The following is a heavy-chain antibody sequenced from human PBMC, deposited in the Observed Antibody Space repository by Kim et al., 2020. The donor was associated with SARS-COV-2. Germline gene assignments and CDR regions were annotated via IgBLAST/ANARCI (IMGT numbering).Heavy chain of an antibody. J-gene: IGHJ4*02. CDR3: AREGKVGTVENLFDY. Sequence: PSLKSRVTISVDTSKNQFSLKLSSVTAADTAVYYCAREGKVGTVENLFDYWGQGTLVTVSS. V-gene: IGHV4-34*01. D-gene: IGHD5-12*01.